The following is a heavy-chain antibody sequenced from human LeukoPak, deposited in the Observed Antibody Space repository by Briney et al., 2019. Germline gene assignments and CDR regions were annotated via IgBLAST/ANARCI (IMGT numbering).Heavy chain of an antibody. D-gene: IGHD6-13*01. CDR3: ARSLAVADSPDFDS. J-gene: IGHJ4*02. CDR2: IYTSGST. Sequence: PSETLSLTCTVSGGSISSGSYYWSWIRQPAGKGLEWIGRIYTSGSTNYNPSLKSRVTISVDTSKDQFSLKLSSVTAADTAVYYCARSLAVADSPDFDSWGQGTLVTVSS. CDR1: GGSISSGSYY. V-gene: IGHV4-61*02.